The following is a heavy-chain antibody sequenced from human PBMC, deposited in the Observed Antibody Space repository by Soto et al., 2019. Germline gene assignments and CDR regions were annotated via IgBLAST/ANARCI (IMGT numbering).Heavy chain of an antibody. CDR3: ARECTTTVTTGSGMCYYYGMDV. CDR1: GYTFTSYY. D-gene: IGHD4-17*01. CDR2: INPSGGST. J-gene: IGHJ6*02. Sequence: ASVKVSCKASGYTFTSYYMHWVRQAPGQGLEWMGIINPSGGSTSYAQKFQGRVTMTRDTSTSTVYMELSSLRSEDTAVYYCARECTTTVTTGSGMCYYYGMDVWGQGTTVTVSS. V-gene: IGHV1-46*01.